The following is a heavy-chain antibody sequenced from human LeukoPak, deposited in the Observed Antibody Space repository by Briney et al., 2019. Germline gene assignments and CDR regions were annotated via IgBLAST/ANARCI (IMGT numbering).Heavy chain of an antibody. J-gene: IGHJ5*02. V-gene: IGHV4-38-2*02. Sequence: SETLSLTCTVSGYSISSGYYWGWIRQPPGKGLEWIGSIYHSGSTYYNPSLKSRVTISVDTSKNQFSLKLSSVTAADTAVYYCARGRFLEWLLSNWFDPWGQGTLVTVSS. CDR2: IYHSGST. CDR3: ARGRFLEWLLSNWFDP. CDR1: GYSISSGYY. D-gene: IGHD3-3*01.